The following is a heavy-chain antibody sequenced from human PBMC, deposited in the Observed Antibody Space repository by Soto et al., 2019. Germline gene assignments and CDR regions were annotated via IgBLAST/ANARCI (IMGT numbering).Heavy chain of an antibody. Sequence: ASVKVSCKASGYTFTGYYLHWVRQAPGQGLEWMGWINPNSGGTNYAQKFQGRVTMTRDTSISQAYMELSRLSSDDSADYYCARMYTSHWNYFHYWGQGTQVTVSS. V-gene: IGHV1-2*02. CDR1: GYTFTGYY. J-gene: IGHJ4*02. CDR3: ARMYTSHWNYFHY. CDR2: INPNSGGT. D-gene: IGHD6-19*01.